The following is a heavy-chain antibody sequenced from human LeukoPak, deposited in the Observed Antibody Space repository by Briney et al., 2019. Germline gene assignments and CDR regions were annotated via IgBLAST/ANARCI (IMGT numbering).Heavy chain of an antibody. CDR3: ARFHPSSCSFDY. CDR1: GYTFTSYY. J-gene: IGHJ4*02. CDR2: INPSGGST. Sequence: ASVKVSCNASGYTFTSYYMHWVRQAPGQGLEWMGIINPSGGSTSYAQKFQGRVTMTRDTSTSTVYMELSSLRSEDTAVYSCARFHPSSCSFDYWGQGTLVTVSS. V-gene: IGHV1-46*03. D-gene: IGHD2-2*01.